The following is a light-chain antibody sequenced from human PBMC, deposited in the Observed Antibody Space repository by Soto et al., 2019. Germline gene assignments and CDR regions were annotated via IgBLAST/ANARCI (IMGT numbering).Light chain of an antibody. CDR1: SSDVGGYNY. CDR2: DVT. V-gene: IGLV2-11*01. Sequence: QSVLTQPRSASGSPGQSVTISCTGTSSDVGGYNYVSWYQQHPGQAPKLMIYDVTKRPSGVPDRFSGSKSGNTASLSISGLQAEDEADYYCCSYGGGYTPLLFGGGTKLTVL. J-gene: IGLJ2*01. CDR3: CSYGGGYTPLL.